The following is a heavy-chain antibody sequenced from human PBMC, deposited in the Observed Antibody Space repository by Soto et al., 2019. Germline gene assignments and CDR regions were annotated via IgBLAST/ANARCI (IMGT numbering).Heavy chain of an antibody. V-gene: IGHV1-8*01. CDR3: ARVVNYDFWSGYSHYYYYMDV. J-gene: IGHJ6*03. CDR2: MNPNSGNT. CDR1: GYTFTSYD. Sequence: GASVKVSCKAPGYTFTSYDINWVRQATGQGLEWMGWMNPNSGNTGYAQKFQGRVTMTRNTSISTAYMELSSLRSEDTAVYYCARVVNYDFWSGYSHYYYYMDVWGKGTTVTVSS. D-gene: IGHD3-3*01.